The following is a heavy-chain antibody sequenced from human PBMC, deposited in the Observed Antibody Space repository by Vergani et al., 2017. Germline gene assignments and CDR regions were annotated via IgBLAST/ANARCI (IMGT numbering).Heavy chain of an antibody. Sequence: QVQVVQSGAEVKKSGASVKVSCKTSGYTFSNYYMHWVRQAPGQGLEWMGIINPSGGHTNYAQKFQGRVTMTRDTSTSTVCMELSSLRSKDTAIYYCARGDYGILTGYRYWGQGTLVTVSA. CDR3: ARGDYGILTGYRY. D-gene: IGHD3-9*01. J-gene: IGHJ4*02. V-gene: IGHV1-46*03. CDR1: GYTFSNYY. CDR2: INPSGGHT.